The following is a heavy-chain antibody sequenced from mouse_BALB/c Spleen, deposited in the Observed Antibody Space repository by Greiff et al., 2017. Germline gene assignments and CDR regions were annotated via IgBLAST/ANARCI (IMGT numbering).Heavy chain of an antibody. CDR3: AREVRGYFDY. CDR2: LSNGGGST. Sequence: EVKLQESGGGLVQPGGSLKLSCAASGFTFRSYTMSWVRQTPEKRLEWVAYLSNGGGSTYYPDTVKGRFTISRDNAKNTLYLQMSSLKSEYTAMYYCAREVRGYFDYWGQGSTLTVSP. D-gene: IGHD2-14*01. V-gene: IGHV5-12-2*01. J-gene: IGHJ2*01. CDR1: GFTFRSYT.